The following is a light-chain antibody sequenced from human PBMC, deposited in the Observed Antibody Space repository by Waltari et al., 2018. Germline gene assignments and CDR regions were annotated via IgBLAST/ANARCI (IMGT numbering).Light chain of an antibody. J-gene: IGKJ1*01. CDR1: QSVLYSPNHKNY. CDR3: HQYANSPWT. Sequence: DIVMTQSPDSLAVSLAERATINCKSSQSVLYSPNHKNYLAWYQQKPGQPPQLLIYWASTRESGVPDRFSGSGSGTDFTLTISSLQAEDVAVYYCHQYANSPWTFGQGTKVEVK. CDR2: WAS. V-gene: IGKV4-1*01.